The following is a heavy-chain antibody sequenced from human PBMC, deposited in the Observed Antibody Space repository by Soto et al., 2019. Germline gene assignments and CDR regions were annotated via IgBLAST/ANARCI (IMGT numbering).Heavy chain of an antibody. Sequence: GGSLRLSCAASGFTFSSYAMHWVRQAPGKGLEWVAVISYDGSNKYYADSVKGRFTISRDNSKNTLYLQMNSLRAEDTAVYYCAREGSSSWHNYYYGMDVWGQGTTVTVSS. D-gene: IGHD6-13*01. CDR2: ISYDGSNK. V-gene: IGHV3-30-3*01. CDR1: GFTFSSYA. CDR3: AREGSSSWHNYYYGMDV. J-gene: IGHJ6*02.